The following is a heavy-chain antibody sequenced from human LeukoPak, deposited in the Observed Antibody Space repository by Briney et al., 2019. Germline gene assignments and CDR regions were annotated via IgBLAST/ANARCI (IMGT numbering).Heavy chain of an antibody. CDR2: ISAYNGDT. CDR1: GYTFTSYL. V-gene: IGHV1-18*01. Sequence: ASVKVSCKASGYTFTSYLITWVRQAPGQGLEWMGWISAYNGDTKYAQKFQGRVTMTTDTSTNTGYLELRSLRSDDTAVYYCARGKDYSNYYYYYDYHMDVWGQGTTVTVSS. J-gene: IGHJ6*02. CDR3: ARGKDYSNYYYYYDYHMDV. D-gene: IGHD4-11*01.